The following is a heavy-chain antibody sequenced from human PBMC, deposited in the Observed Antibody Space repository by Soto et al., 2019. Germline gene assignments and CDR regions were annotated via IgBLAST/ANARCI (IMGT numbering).Heavy chain of an antibody. Sequence: PGGSLRLSCAASGFTFSSYWMSWVRQAPGKGLEWVANIKQDGSEKYYVDSVKGRFTISRDNAKNSLYLQMNSLRAEDTAVYYCARDGVSARYDILTGPSFDYWGQGTLVTVSS. J-gene: IGHJ4*02. V-gene: IGHV3-7*01. CDR1: GFTFSSYW. D-gene: IGHD3-9*01. CDR3: ARDGVSARYDILTGPSFDY. CDR2: IKQDGSEK.